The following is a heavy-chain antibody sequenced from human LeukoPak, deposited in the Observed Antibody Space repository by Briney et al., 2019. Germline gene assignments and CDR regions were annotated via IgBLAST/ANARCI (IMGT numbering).Heavy chain of an antibody. Sequence: PGGSLRLSCVASGLTFRNYAMTWVRRPPGKGLEWVSSITGSGDRTYYADSVKGRFTISRDNSKNTLFLQMNNLRADDADVYDCAARPVVDDAAPFDYWGQGTLVTVSS. CDR1: GLTFRNYA. CDR3: AARPVVDDAAPFDY. V-gene: IGHV3-23*01. D-gene: IGHD3-22*01. J-gene: IGHJ4*02. CDR2: ITGSGDRT.